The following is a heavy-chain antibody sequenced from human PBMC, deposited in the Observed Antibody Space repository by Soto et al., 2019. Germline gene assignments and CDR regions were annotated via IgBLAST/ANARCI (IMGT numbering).Heavy chain of an antibody. V-gene: IGHV4-34*01. J-gene: IGHJ5*02. CDR2: INHSGST. D-gene: IGHD2-2*02. CDR3: ARRGYCSSTSCYSWFDP. Sequence: SETLSLTCAVYGGSFSGYYWSWIRQPPGKGLEWIGEINHSGSTNYNPSLKSRVTISVDTSKNQFSLKLSSVTAADTAVYYCARRGYCSSTSCYSWFDPWGQGTLVTV. CDR1: GGSFSGYY.